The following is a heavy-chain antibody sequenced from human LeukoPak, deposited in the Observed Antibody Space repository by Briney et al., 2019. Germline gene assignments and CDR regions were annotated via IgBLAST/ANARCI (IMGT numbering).Heavy chain of an antibody. Sequence: GGSLRLSCTASGFTFGDYAMSWVRQAPGKGLEWVGFIRSKAYGGTTDYAASVKGRLTISRDDSKSIAYLQMNSLKTEDTAVYYCTRGSRWYGQADYWGQGTLVTVSS. CDR2: IRSKAYGGTT. V-gene: IGHV3-49*04. D-gene: IGHD6-13*01. CDR3: TRGSRWYGQADY. J-gene: IGHJ4*02. CDR1: GFTFGDYA.